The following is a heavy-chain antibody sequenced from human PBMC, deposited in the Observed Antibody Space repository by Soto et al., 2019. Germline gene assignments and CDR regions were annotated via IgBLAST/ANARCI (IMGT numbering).Heavy chain of an antibody. D-gene: IGHD3-22*01. CDR1: GYTFSSYD. Sequence: EASVKVSCKASGYTFSSYDISWVRQAPGQGLEWMGWISAYNGNTNYEQKLQDRVTMTTDTSTSTAYMELRSLRSDDTAVYYCARVGSSGYLLWGQGTLVTVSS. CDR2: ISAYNGNT. J-gene: IGHJ4*02. V-gene: IGHV1-18*01. CDR3: ARVGSSGYLL.